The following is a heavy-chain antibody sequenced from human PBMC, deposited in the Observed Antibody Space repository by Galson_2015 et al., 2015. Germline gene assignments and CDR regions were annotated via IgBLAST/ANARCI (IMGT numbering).Heavy chain of an antibody. CDR3: ARSTAMVDYYYYGMDV. CDR1: GDSVSSNSAA. Sequence: CAISGDSVSSNSAAWNWIRQSPSRGLEWLGRTYYRSKWYNDYAVSVKSRITINPDTSKNQFSLQLNSVTPEDRAVYYCARSTAMVDYYYYGMDVWGQGTTVTVSS. CDR2: TYYRSKWYN. D-gene: IGHD5-18*01. V-gene: IGHV6-1*01. J-gene: IGHJ6*02.